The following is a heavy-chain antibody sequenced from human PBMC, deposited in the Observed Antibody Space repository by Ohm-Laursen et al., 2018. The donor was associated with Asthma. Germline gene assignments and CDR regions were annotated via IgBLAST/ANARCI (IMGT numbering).Heavy chain of an antibody. CDR2: ISGSGGST. J-gene: IGHJ6*02. CDR1: GYTFSRYS. V-gene: IGHV3-21*01. CDR3: AREWGGMDV. D-gene: IGHD1-26*01. Sequence: SLRLSCAASGYTFSRYSIHWVRQAPGKGLEWVSAISGSGGSTYYADSVKGRFTISRDNAKHSLYLQMTSLRVEDTAVYYCAREWGGMDVWGPGATVTVSS.